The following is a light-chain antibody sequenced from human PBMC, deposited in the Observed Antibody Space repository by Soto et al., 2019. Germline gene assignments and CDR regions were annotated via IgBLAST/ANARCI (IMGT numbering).Light chain of an antibody. J-gene: IGKJ4*01. CDR3: QQRSTWPPLT. CDR2: ATS. Sequence: EIVLTQSPATLYVSPGETATLSCRASQSLSSNVAWYQQRPRQAPRLLIYATSSRASDVPARFSGTGSGTEFTLTIASLQSEDFAVFYCQQRSTWPPLTFGGGTKVEI. CDR1: QSLSSN. V-gene: IGKV3-15*01.